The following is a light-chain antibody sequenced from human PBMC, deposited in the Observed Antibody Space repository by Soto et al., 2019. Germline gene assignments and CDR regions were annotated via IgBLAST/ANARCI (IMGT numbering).Light chain of an antibody. CDR2: DAS. CDR1: QSVSSN. Sequence: LAGRASQSVSSNLAWYQQKPGQAPRLLIYDASYRATGIPARFSGGGSETDFTLTLCRLASEDVVLYYWHPRTDSPRTFGLGTKVDIK. V-gene: IGKV3D-11*03. J-gene: IGKJ1*01. CDR3: HPRTDSPRT.